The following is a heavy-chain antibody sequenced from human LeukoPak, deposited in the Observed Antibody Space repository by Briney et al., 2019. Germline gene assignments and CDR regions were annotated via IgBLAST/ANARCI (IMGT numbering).Heavy chain of an antibody. CDR3: ARVHSRTYYNWLDP. CDR1: GFTFSTYW. D-gene: IGHD3-10*01. V-gene: IGHV3-7*04. CDR2: IKQDGSEK. Sequence: GGSLRLSCAASGFTFSTYWMSWVRQAPGKGLEWVANIKQDGSEKYYVDSVKGRFTISRDNAKNSLYLQMDSLRAEDTAVYYCARVHSRTYYNWLDPWGQGTLVTVSS. J-gene: IGHJ5*02.